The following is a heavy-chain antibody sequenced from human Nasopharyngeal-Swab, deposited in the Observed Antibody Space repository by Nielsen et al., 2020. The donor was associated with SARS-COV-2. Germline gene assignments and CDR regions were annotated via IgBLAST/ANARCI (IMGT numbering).Heavy chain of an antibody. Sequence: GRSLRLSCTASGFMFSSFYMEWVRQAPGKGLVWVSRINFDGNDAQYADSVKGRFTISRDNARNTLYLQLNSLRGEDTALYFCARDVGGATDFRGQGTLVTVSS. D-gene: IGHD3-10*01. CDR2: INFDGNDA. J-gene: IGHJ4*02. CDR3: ARDVGGATDF. CDR1: GFMFSSFY. V-gene: IGHV3-74*01.